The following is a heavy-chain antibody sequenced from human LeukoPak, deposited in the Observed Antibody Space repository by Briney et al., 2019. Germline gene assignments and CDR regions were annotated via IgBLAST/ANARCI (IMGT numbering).Heavy chain of an antibody. D-gene: IGHD6-19*01. CDR2: ISGGTT. CDR1: GFTFGDYL. Sequence: GGSLRLSYTASGFTFGDYLMSWFRQAPGQGLEWIGFISGGTTEYAASVKGRFTISRDDSTSIAYLQMNSLTTEDTAVYYCSRGSGWLSVYWGQGTLVTVSS. V-gene: IGHV3-49*03. J-gene: IGHJ4*02. CDR3: SRGSGWLSVY.